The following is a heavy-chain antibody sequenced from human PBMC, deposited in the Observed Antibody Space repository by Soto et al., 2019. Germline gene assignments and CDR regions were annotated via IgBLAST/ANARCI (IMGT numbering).Heavy chain of an antibody. J-gene: IGHJ4*02. V-gene: IGHV1-69*04. CDR1: GGTFSSYA. D-gene: IGHD7-27*01. CDR2: IIPILGIA. CDR3: ASSGDHNYGLFDY. Sequence: ASVKVSCKASGGTFSSYAISWVRQAPGQGLEWMGRIIPILGIANYAQKFQGRVTITADKSTSTAYMELSSLRSEDTAVYYCASSGDHNYGLFDYWGQGTLVTVSS.